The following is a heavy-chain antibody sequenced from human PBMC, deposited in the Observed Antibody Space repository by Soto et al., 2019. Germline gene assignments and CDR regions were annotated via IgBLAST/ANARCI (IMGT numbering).Heavy chain of an antibody. J-gene: IGHJ4*02. D-gene: IGHD3-22*01. V-gene: IGHV3-48*03. CDR1: VFTFSTFE. CDR2: ISSSGSPI. Sequence: PGWCQRLCCVASVFTFSTFEMNWARQEPGKGLDWVSYISSSGSPIYYAESVKGRFTISRDNAKNSLFLQMVGLRAEDTAGYYCARAHYYDNTGPPPVGGQGTRVTV. CDR3: ARAHYYDNTGPPPV.